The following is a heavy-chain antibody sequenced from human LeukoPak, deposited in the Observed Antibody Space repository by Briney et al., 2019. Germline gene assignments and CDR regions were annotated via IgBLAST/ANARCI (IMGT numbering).Heavy chain of an antibody. CDR1: GISFSSHG. V-gene: IGHV3-33*01. Sequence: PGGSLRLSCAASGISFSSHGMHWVRQAPGKGLEWLSVIWYDGTNKDYADSVKGRFTISRDNSKNTLYLQMNSLRAEDTALYYCARARNNYDNSGFSALGYWGQGTLVTVSS. D-gene: IGHD3-22*01. CDR2: IWYDGTNK. CDR3: ARARNNYDNSGFSALGY. J-gene: IGHJ4*02.